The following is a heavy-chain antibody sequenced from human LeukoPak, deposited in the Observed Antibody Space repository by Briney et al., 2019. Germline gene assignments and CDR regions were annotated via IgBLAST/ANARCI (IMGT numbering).Heavy chain of an antibody. CDR1: GFTFSSYA. J-gene: IGHJ4*02. CDR2: ISGSGGST. V-gene: IGHV3-23*01. D-gene: IGHD3-10*01. CDR3: AKPRSPREFGVRGPAPEFDS. Sequence: GGSLRLSCAASGFTFSSYAMSWVRQAPGKGLEWVSAISGSGGSTYYADSVKGRFTISRDNSKNTLYLQMNSLRAEDTAVYYCAKPRSPREFGVRGPAPEFDSWGQGTLVTVSS.